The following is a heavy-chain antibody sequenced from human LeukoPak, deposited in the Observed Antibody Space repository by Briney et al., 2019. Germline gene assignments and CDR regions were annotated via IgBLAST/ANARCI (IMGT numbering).Heavy chain of an antibody. CDR3: ARVSDSSGSWDY. J-gene: IGHJ4*02. D-gene: IGHD3-22*01. CDR1: GFTFSSYE. V-gene: IGHV3-48*03. Sequence: GGSLRLSCAASGFTFSSYEMNWVRQAPGKGLEWVSYISSSGSTIYYADSVKGRFTIARDNSKNMLYLQMNSLRAEDTAVYYCARVSDSSGSWDYWGQGTLVTVSS. CDR2: ISSSGSTI.